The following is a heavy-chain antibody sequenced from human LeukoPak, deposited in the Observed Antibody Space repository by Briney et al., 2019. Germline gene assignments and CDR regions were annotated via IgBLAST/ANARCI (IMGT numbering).Heavy chain of an antibody. J-gene: IGHJ6*02. V-gene: IGHV3-53*01. D-gene: IGHD5-18*01. CDR2: IYSGGST. Sequence: GGSLRLSCAASGFTFSSCAMHWVRQAPGKGLEWVSVIYSGGSTYYADSVKGRFTISRDNSKNTLYLQMNSLRAEDTAVYYCASRLHTAMVVGYYGMDVWGQGTTVTVSS. CDR1: GFTFSSCA. CDR3: ASRLHTAMVVGYYGMDV.